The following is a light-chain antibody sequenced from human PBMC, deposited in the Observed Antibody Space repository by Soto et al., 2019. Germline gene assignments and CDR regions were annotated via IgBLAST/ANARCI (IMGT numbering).Light chain of an antibody. Sequence: EMVITQAPGPLSVSPGERATLSCKASQTVGRDYLAWYQHQPGPAPRLLIYGISNRATGIPDRFSGSGSGTEFTLTISSVQPEEVASYYCQQYTNWPITFGQGRHWRL. V-gene: IGKV3D-15*01. CDR3: QQYTNWPIT. J-gene: IGKJ5*01. CDR2: GIS. CDR1: QTVGRDY.